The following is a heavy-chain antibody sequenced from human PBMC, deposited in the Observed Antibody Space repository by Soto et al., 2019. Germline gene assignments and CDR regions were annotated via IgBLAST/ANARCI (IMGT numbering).Heavy chain of an antibody. CDR2: IKSKTDGGTT. CDR1: GFTFSNAW. Sequence: EVQLVESGGGLVKPGGSLRLSCAASGFTFSNAWMSWVRQAPGKGLEWVGRIKSKTDGGTTDYAAPVKGRFTISRDDSKNTLYLQMNSLKTEDTAVYYCASPSGYGPWVYFDYWGQGTLVTVSS. D-gene: IGHD3-3*01. CDR3: ASPSGYGPWVYFDY. J-gene: IGHJ4*02. V-gene: IGHV3-15*01.